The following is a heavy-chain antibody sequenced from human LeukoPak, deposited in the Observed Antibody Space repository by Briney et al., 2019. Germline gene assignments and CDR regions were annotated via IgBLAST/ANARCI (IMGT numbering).Heavy chain of an antibody. CDR2: IYPHASDT. D-gene: IGHD2/OR15-2a*01. CDR1: WYIFSSHW. J-gene: IGHJ4*02. Sequence: GEALKISCKGSWYIFSSHWIAWVPQMPGKGLGWMVIIYPHASDTRYSPSFQGQVTISADKSISTAYLQWGSLKASDTAMYYCARLPARISAYFDYWGQGTLVTVSS. CDR3: ARLPARISAYFDY. V-gene: IGHV5-51*01.